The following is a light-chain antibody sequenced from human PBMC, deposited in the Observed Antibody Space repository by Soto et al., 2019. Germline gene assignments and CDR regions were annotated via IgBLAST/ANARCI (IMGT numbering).Light chain of an antibody. CDR1: QSVSSN. V-gene: IGKV3-15*01. CDR2: DAS. CDR3: QHYNNWPPYT. Sequence: EMLMTQSPATLSVSPGERATLSCRASQSVSSNLAWYQQKPGQAPRLLIYDASTRVTGIPARFSGSGSGTEFTLTVSSLQSEDFGFYYCQHYNNWPPYTFGQGTNLEIK. J-gene: IGKJ2*01.